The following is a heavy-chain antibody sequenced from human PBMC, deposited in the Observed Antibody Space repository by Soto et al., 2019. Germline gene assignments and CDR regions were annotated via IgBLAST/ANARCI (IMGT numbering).Heavy chain of an antibody. CDR3: ARSIRPYDAFDI. D-gene: IGHD6-6*01. CDR1: GGTFSSYA. Sequence: VKVSCKASGGTFSSYAISWVRQAPGQGLEWMGGIIPIFGTANYAQKFQGRVTITADESTSTAYMELSSLRSEDTAVYYCARSIRPYDAFDIWGQGTMVTVSS. V-gene: IGHV1-69*13. CDR2: IIPIFGTA. J-gene: IGHJ3*02.